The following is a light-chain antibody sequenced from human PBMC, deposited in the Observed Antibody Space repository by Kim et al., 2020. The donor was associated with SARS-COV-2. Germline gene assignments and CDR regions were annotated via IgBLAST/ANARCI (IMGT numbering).Light chain of an antibody. CDR3: QSYDSSLSGSYV. CDR2: GNS. Sequence: QRVTISCTGSSSNIGAGYDVHWYQQLPGAAPKLLIHGNSNRPSGVPDRFSGSKSGTSASLAITGLQAEDEADYYCQSYDSSLSGSYVFGTGTKVSVL. V-gene: IGLV1-40*01. J-gene: IGLJ1*01. CDR1: SSNIGAGYD.